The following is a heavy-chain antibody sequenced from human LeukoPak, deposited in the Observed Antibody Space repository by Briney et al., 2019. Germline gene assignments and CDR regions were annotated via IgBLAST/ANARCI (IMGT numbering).Heavy chain of an antibody. V-gene: IGHV3-66*01. D-gene: IGHD3-3*01. CDR3: ARDISHYDFWSGYYRPYYYYGMDV. J-gene: IGHJ6*02. Sequence: GGSLRLSCAASGFTVSSNYMSWVRQAPGKGLEWVSVIYSGGSTYYEDSVKGRFTISRDNSKNTLYLQMNSLRAEDTAVYYCARDISHYDFWSGYYRPYYYYGMDVWGQGTTVTVSS. CDR1: GFTVSSNY. CDR2: IYSGGST.